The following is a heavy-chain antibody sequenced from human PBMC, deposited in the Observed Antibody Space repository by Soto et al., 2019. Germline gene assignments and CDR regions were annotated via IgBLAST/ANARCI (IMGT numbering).Heavy chain of an antibody. CDR1: GDTCTSYA. Sequence: GSVQVSCKASGDTCTSYAMHWVLQAPGQRREWMGWINAGNGNRKYSQKFQGRGTITRDKYASTAYIELSSLRSEDTAVYYCARVRVASVSSRYGMDVWGQGTTVTVSS. V-gene: IGHV1-3*01. D-gene: IGHD2-2*01. CDR2: INAGNGNR. J-gene: IGHJ6*02. CDR3: ARVRVASVSSRYGMDV.